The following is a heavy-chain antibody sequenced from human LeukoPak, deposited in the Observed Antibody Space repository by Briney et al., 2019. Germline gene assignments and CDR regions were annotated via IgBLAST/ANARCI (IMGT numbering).Heavy chain of an antibody. CDR3: ARRSSSSPTPYWFDP. D-gene: IGHD6-6*01. V-gene: IGHV4-39*01. CDR2: IYYSGST. CDR1: GRSISSSSDH. J-gene: IGHJ5*02. Sequence: SDTLSLPCTVSGRSISSSSDHWGRIRRPPGKGLEWIGSIYYSGSTYYNPSLKSRVTISVDTSKNQFSLKLSSVTAADTAVYYCARRSSSSPTPYWFDPWGQGTLVTVSS.